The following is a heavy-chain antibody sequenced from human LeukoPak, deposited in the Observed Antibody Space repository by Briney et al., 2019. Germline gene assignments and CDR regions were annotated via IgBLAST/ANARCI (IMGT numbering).Heavy chain of an antibody. V-gene: IGHV1-2*02. Sequence: VASVKVSCKASGYTFTAYYLHWVRQAPGQGLEWMGWINPKSGGTRYAQIFQDRVSMTRDTSISTAYMELGGLRPDDTAVYFCARGGGHGYYCLNDHWGQGTLVTVSS. CDR3: ARGGGHGYYCLNDH. D-gene: IGHD3-22*01. CDR2: INPKSGGT. J-gene: IGHJ1*01. CDR1: GYTFTAYY.